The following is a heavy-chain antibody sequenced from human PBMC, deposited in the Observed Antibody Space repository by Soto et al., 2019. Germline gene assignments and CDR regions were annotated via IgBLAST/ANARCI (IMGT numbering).Heavy chain of an antibody. V-gene: IGHV4-31*03. Sequence: QVQLQESGPGLVKPSQTLSLTCTVSGGSIRSGGYYWSWIRQHPGTGLEWIGNIFYSGSTYYNPSLKSRVTISVDTSKNQFSLNLSSVTAADTAVYFCARTTAVPNTLRSRYFFDYWGQGTLVTVSS. CDR2: IFYSGST. J-gene: IGHJ4*02. D-gene: IGHD4-17*01. CDR3: ARTTAVPNTLRSRYFFDY. CDR1: GGSIRSGGYY.